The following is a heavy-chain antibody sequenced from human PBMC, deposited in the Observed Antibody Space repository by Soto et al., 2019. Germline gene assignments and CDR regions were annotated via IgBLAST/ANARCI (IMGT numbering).Heavy chain of an antibody. Sequence: QVQLQQWGAGLLKPSETLSLTCAVYGGSFSGYYWSWIRQPPGKGLEWIGEINHSGSTNYNPSLKSRVTISVDTSKNQFSLKLSSVTAAGTAVYYCARGHCSGGSCRLRGRSIQYFDYWGQGTLVTVSS. CDR3: ARGHCSGGSCRLRGRSIQYFDY. V-gene: IGHV4-34*01. CDR1: GGSFSGYY. J-gene: IGHJ4*02. CDR2: INHSGST. D-gene: IGHD2-15*01.